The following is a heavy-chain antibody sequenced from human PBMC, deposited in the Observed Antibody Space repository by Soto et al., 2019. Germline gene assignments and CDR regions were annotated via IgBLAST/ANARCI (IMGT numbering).Heavy chain of an antibody. CDR2: IYHTGTT. V-gene: IGHV4-38-2*01. D-gene: IGHD3-3*01. J-gene: IGHJ4*02. CDR1: GDSISRGYH. CDR3: ERTECVGSDPY. Sequence: PSATLSLTCAVSGDSISRGYHWAWIRQPPGKGLEWVASIYHTGTTYYNPSLTSRVTISVDTSKNQFSLKLTSVTAADSAVYYCERTECVGSDPYCGKGSMVT.